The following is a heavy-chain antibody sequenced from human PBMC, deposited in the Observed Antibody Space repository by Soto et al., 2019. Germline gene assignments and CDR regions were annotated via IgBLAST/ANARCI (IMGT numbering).Heavy chain of an antibody. Sequence: QVQLQESGPGLVKPSETLSLTCTVSGGSISSYYWSWIRQPPGKGLEWIGYIYYSGSTNYNPSLRSLVTISVDTSKNEFSLKLSSVTAADTDVYYCAREYSSSSYYYYYMDGWGKGTTVTVSS. D-gene: IGHD6-6*01. V-gene: IGHV4-59*01. CDR2: IYYSGST. CDR1: GGSISSYY. J-gene: IGHJ6*03. CDR3: AREYSSSSYYYYYMDG.